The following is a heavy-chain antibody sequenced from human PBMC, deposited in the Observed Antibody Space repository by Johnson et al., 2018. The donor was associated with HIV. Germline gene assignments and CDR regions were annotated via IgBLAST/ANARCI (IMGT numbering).Heavy chain of an antibody. V-gene: IGHV3-30*03. CDR1: AFTFSNYG. Sequence: QVQLVESGGGVVQPGRSLRLSCTASAFTFSNYGMHWVRQAPGKGLEWVALISYDGNNKYYADSVKGRFNISRDNSKNTQYLQMNSLRVEDTAVYYCARDPSYDMAHTDGFDIWGQGTMVTVSS. D-gene: IGHD3-22*01. J-gene: IGHJ3*02. CDR2: ISYDGNNK. CDR3: ARDPSYDMAHTDGFDI.